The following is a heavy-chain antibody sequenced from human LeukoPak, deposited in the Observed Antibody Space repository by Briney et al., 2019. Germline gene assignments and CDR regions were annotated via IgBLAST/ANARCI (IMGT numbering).Heavy chain of an antibody. D-gene: IGHD3-10*01. Sequence: GGSLRLSCAASGFTFSSYAMSWVRQAPGKGLEWVSGISGSGGSTYYADSVKGRFTISRDNSKNTLYLQMNSLRAEDTAVYYCATIMVRGSNWFDPWGQGTLVTVSS. V-gene: IGHV3-23*01. CDR1: GFTFSSYA. CDR3: ATIMVRGSNWFDP. J-gene: IGHJ5*02. CDR2: ISGSGGST.